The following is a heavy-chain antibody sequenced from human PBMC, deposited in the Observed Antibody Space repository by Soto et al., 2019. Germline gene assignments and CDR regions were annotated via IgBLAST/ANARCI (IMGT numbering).Heavy chain of an antibody. Sequence: SETLSLTCAVYGGSFSGYYWSWIRQPPGKGLEWIGEINHSGSTNYNPSLKSRVTISVDTSKNQFSLKLSSVTAADTAVYYCARGHSSGWTDYWGQGTLVTVSS. D-gene: IGHD6-19*01. CDR2: INHSGST. V-gene: IGHV4-34*01. CDR3: ARGHSSGWTDY. J-gene: IGHJ4*02. CDR1: GGSFSGYY.